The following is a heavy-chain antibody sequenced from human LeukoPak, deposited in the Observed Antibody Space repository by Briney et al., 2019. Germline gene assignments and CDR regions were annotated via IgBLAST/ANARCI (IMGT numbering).Heavy chain of an antibody. J-gene: IGHJ4*02. CDR2: INHSGST. Sequence: PSETLSLTCAVYGGSFSGYYWSWIRQPPGKGLEWIGEINHSGSTNYNPSLKSRVTISVDTSKNQFSLKLSSVTAADTAVYYCARHGSWPFDYWGQGTLVTVSS. D-gene: IGHD1-26*01. CDR1: GGSFSGYY. V-gene: IGHV4-34*01. CDR3: ARHGSWPFDY.